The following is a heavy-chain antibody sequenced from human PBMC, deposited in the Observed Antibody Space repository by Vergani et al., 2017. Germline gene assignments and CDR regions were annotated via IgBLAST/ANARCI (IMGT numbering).Heavy chain of an antibody. CDR3: AKANPRNSGYDYLYYYHAMDV. Sequence: EVQLLESGGDLVQPGGSLRLSCAASGFTFNHYAMNWVRQAPGKGLELVSGISGSGGSTYYAGSVKGRFTISRDSSKNTLYLQMNSLSAGDTAVYYCAKANPRNSGYDYLYYYHAMDVWGQGTTVTVSS. V-gene: IGHV3-23*01. CDR2: ISGSGGST. D-gene: IGHD5-12*01. CDR1: GFTFNHYA. J-gene: IGHJ6*02.